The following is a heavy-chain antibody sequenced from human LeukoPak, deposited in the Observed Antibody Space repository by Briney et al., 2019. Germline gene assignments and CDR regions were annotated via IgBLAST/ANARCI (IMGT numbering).Heavy chain of an antibody. CDR2: ISAYNGNT. J-gene: IGHJ4*02. Sequence: ASVKVSCKASGYTFTSYAMNWVRQAPGQGLEWVGWISAYNGNTNYAQKLQGRVTMTTETSMRTAYMELRSLRSDDTAVYYCARTGYSSSSDYWGQGTLVTVSS. CDR1: GYTFTSYA. D-gene: IGHD6-6*01. CDR3: ARTGYSSSSDY. V-gene: IGHV1-18*01.